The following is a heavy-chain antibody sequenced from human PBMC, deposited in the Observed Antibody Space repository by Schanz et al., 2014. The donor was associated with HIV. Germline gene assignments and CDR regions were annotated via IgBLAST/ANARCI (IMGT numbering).Heavy chain of an antibody. CDR3: ARGGSPEEEVVEPAAIGEA. D-gene: IGHD2-2*02. CDR1: GFTFSNYG. J-gene: IGHJ5*02. CDR2: ISYDGNYK. V-gene: IGHV3-30*03. Sequence: QVQLVESGGGVVQPGKSLRLSCAASGFTFSNYGMHWVRQGPGKGLEWVAVISYDGNYKIYSESVKGRFTISRDNSKNTLYLHMSSLRREDTAVYYCARGGSPEEEVVEPAAIGEAWGQGTLVTVSS.